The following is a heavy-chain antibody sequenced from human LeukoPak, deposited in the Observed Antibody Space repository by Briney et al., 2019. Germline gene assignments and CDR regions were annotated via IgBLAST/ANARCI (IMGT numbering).Heavy chain of an antibody. J-gene: IGHJ3*02. CDR2: ISGSGGST. D-gene: IGHD1-26*01. CDR3: AKSLVVGADAFDI. CDR1: GFTFSSYA. V-gene: IGHV3-23*01. Sequence: GGSLRLSCAASGFTFSSYAMNWVRQAPGKVLEWVSAISGSGGSTYYADSVKGRFTISRDNSKNTLYLQMNSLRAEDTALYYCAKSLVVGADAFDIWGQGTMVTVSS.